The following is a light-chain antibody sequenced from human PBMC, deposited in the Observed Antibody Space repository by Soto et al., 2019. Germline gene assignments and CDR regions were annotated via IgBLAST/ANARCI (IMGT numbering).Light chain of an antibody. CDR2: GHN. J-gene: IGLJ3*02. CDR1: TSNIGAGYE. Sequence: QSVLTQPPSVSGAPGQRVTISCTGSTSNIGAGYEVHWYQQLPGTAPKLLVSGHNIRPSGVPDRFSGFKSGASASLTISGLQAEDEAEYYCCSYAGSSTWVFGGGTKLTVL. CDR3: CSYAGSSTWV. V-gene: IGLV1-40*01.